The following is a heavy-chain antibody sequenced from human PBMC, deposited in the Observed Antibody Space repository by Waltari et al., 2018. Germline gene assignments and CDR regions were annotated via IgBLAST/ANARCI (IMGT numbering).Heavy chain of an antibody. Sequence: VQLLESGGGLVQPGGSLRLSCAASGFPFSRSAMSWVRQAPGKGLEWVSGISGSGDRTDDADSVKGRFTISRDNSKNTLSLQMNSLRVEDTAIYYCAKGANPQHPYHFENWGQGTLVTVSS. J-gene: IGHJ4*02. CDR3: AKGANPQHPYHFEN. CDR2: ISGSGDRT. CDR1: GFPFSRSA. V-gene: IGHV3-23*01.